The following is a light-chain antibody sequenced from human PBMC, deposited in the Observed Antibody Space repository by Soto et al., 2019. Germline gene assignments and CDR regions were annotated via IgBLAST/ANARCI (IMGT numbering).Light chain of an antibody. CDR3: QQYNGFWS. CDR2: DVS. Sequence: DIQMTHSPTTLSASVGDRVTITCRASQSVGTWLAWYQQKPGRAPKLLIYDVSTLESGVPSRFSCSGSGTEFTLTISNLQAEDFSIYYCQQYNGFWSFGRGTKVEIK. V-gene: IGKV1-5*01. CDR1: QSVGTW. J-gene: IGKJ1*01.